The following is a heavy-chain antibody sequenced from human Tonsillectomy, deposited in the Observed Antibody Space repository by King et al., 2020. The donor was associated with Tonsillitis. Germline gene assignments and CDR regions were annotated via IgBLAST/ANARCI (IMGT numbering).Heavy chain of an antibody. Sequence: DVQLVESGGGLVQPGGSLRLSCAASGFTFSSYAMSWVRQAPGKGLEWVSAISGGDGSTYYADSGKGRFTISRDNSKNTLYLQMSSLRVADTAIYYFSRSYCRGTSFDSPFDYWAQRTLVTVSS. V-gene: IGHV3-23*04. J-gene: IGHJ4*02. CDR3: SRSYCRGTSFDSPFDY. D-gene: IGHD2-2*01. CDR2: ISGGDGST. CDR1: GFTFSSYA.